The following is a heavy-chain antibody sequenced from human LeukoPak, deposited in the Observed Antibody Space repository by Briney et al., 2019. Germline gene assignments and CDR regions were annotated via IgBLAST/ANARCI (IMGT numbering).Heavy chain of an antibody. Sequence: PSETLSLTCTISGASIDSYYWSWIRQPPGKGLEWIGSIYYSGSTYYNPSLKSRVTISVDTSKNQFSLKLSSVTAADTAVYYCALRTGRGYSSGWTFDCWGQGTLVTVSS. CDR1: GASIDSYY. CDR2: IYYSGST. J-gene: IGHJ4*02. V-gene: IGHV4-59*04. D-gene: IGHD6-19*01. CDR3: ALRTGRGYSSGWTFDC.